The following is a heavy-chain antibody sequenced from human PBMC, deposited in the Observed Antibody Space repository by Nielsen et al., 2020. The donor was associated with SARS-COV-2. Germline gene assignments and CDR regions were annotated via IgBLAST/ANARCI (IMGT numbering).Heavy chain of an antibody. Sequence: SQTLSLTCAISGDSVSSNSAAWNWIRQSPSRGLEWLGRTYYRSKWYNDYAVSVKSRITINPDTSKNQFSLQLNSVTPEDTAVYYCAYSQGYCSGGSCYEGTLGTWGQGTLFTVSS. CDR1: GDSVSSNSAA. CDR3: AYSQGYCSGGSCYEGTLGT. V-gene: IGHV6-1*01. J-gene: IGHJ5*02. D-gene: IGHD2-15*01. CDR2: TYYRSKWYN.